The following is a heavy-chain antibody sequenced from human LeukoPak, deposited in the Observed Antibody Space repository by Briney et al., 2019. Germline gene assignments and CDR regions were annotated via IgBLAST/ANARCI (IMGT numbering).Heavy chain of an antibody. V-gene: IGHV4-39*01. CDR1: GGSVSTDASY. J-gene: IGHJ6*02. CDR2: IYFSGST. CDR3: AGLFSNGWEYHNGMNV. Sequence: SETLSLTCTVSGGSVSTDASYWAWIRQPPGKGLEWIGSIYFSGSTYYNPSLESRVTLSVDTSRNQFSLKLTSVTAADTAVYFCAGLFSNGWEYHNGMNVWGQGTTITVSS. D-gene: IGHD6-19*01.